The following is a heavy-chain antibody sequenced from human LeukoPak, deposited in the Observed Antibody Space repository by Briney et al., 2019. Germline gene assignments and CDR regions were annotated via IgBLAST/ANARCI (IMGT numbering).Heavy chain of an antibody. J-gene: IGHJ2*01. Sequence: GGSLRLSCAASGFTFSSYWMHWVRQAPGKGLVWVSRINSDGRSTSFPDSVKGRFTISRDNAKNSLYLQMNSLRDEDTAVYYCASYGGIYWYFDLWGRGTLVTVSS. CDR3: ASYGGIYWYFDL. CDR2: INSDGRST. D-gene: IGHD4-23*01. CDR1: GFTFSSYW. V-gene: IGHV3-74*01.